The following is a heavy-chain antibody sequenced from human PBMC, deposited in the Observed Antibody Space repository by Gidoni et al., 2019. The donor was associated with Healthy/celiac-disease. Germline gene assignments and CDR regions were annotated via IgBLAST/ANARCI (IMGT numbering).Heavy chain of an antibody. CDR2: IKQDGSEK. CDR1: GFTFSSYW. Sequence: EVQLVESGGGLVQPGGSLRLSCAASGFTFSSYWMSWVRQAPGKGLEWVANIKQDGSEKYYVDSVKGRFTISRDNAKNSLYLQMNSLRAEDTAVYYCARDSYYNGPYLDYWGQGTLVTVSS. V-gene: IGHV3-7*01. CDR3: ARDSYYNGPYLDY. D-gene: IGHD1-26*01. J-gene: IGHJ4*02.